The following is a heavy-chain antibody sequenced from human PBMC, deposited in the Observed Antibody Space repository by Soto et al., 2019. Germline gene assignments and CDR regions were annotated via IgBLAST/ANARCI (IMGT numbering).Heavy chain of an antibody. CDR2: VDQNGSVK. J-gene: IGHJ4*02. V-gene: IGHV3-7*03. D-gene: IGHD2-8*02. CDR1: GFNLNSCW. CDR3: VGSTGWIFRY. Sequence: PGGSLRLSCAASGFNLNSCWMAWVRQAPGKGLEWVAIVDQNGSVKHYVDSVQGRFTISRDDAEKSVYLQLGSLRAEDTAVYYCVGSTGWIFRYWGQGALVTVSS.